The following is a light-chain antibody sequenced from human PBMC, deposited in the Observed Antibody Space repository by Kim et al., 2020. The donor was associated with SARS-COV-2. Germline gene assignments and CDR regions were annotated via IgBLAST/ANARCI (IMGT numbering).Light chain of an antibody. J-gene: IGLJ2*01. V-gene: IGLV3-1*01. CDR1: KLGDKY. CDR3: QAWDSSTGVV. Sequence: VSPGQTASITCSGDKLGDKYACWYQQKPGQSPVLVIYQDSKRPSGSPERFSGSNSGNTATLTISGTQAMDEADYYCQAWDSSTGVVFGGGTQLTVL. CDR2: QDS.